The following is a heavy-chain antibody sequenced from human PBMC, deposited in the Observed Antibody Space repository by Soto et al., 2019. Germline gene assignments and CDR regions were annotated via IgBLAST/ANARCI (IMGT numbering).Heavy chain of an antibody. CDR3: ATSNWFDP. V-gene: IGHV4-39*01. Sequence: QLQLQESGPGLVKPSETLSLTCTVSGGSISSRGYYWGWIRQPPGKGLGWIGTIYYSGSTYYNPSLKSRVTMSVDTSKNQFSLKLSSVTAADTAVYYCATSNWFDPWGQGTLVTVSS. CDR1: GGSISSRGYY. CDR2: IYYSGST. J-gene: IGHJ5*02.